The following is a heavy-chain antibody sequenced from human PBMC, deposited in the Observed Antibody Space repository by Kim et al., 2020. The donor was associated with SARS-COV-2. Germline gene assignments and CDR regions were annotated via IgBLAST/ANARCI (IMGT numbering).Heavy chain of an antibody. CDR1: GYSISSGYY. CDR2: IYHSGST. D-gene: IGHD2-15*01. Sequence: SETLSLTCTVSGYSISSGYYWGWIRQPPGKGLEWIGSIYHSGSTYYNPSLKSRVTISVDTSKNQFSLKLSSVTAADTAVYYCARERFRWWFDPWGQGTLVTVSS. J-gene: IGHJ5*02. CDR3: ARERFRWWFDP. V-gene: IGHV4-38-2*02.